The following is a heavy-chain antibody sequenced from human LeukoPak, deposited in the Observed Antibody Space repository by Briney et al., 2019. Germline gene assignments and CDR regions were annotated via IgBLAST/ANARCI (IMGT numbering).Heavy chain of an antibody. D-gene: IGHD6-19*01. V-gene: IGHV3-30*18. J-gene: IGHJ4*02. CDR2: ISNDGSNK. Sequence: GGSLRLSCAASGFTFSSYGMHWVRQPPGKGLGWVAVISNDGSNKYYADSVKGRFTISRDNSKNTLYLQMNSLRAEDTAVYYCAKDRSESSGWPYYFGYWGQGTLVTVSS. CDR1: GFTFSSYG. CDR3: AKDRSESSGWPYYFGY.